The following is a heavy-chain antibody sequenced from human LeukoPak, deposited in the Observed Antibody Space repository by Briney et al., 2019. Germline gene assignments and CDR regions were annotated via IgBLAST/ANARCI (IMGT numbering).Heavy chain of an antibody. CDR2: SIPILGIA. CDR1: GGTFSSYA. V-gene: IGHV1-69*04. J-gene: IGHJ3*02. CDR3: ARDPRLCFGDNAFDI. Sequence: ASVKVSCKAFGGTFSSYAISWVRQAPGQGLEWMGRSIPILGIANYAQKFQGRVTTTADKSTSTAYMELSSLRSEDTAVYYCARDPRLCFGDNAFDIWGQGTMVTVSS. D-gene: IGHD3-10*01.